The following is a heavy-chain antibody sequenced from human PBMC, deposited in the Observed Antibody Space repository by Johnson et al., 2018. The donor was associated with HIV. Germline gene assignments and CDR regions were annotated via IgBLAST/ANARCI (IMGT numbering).Heavy chain of an antibody. CDR2: INSDGSST. V-gene: IGHV3-74*01. Sequence: EVQLVESGGGVVQPGGSLRLSCAASGFTFSSYWMHWVRQAPGKGLVWVSRINSDGSSTSYADSVKGRFTISRDNAKNTLYLQMNSLRAEDTAVYYCARDAYYGSGSYSQRNTFDVWGQGTMVAVSS. J-gene: IGHJ3*01. CDR3: ARDAYYGSGSYSQRNTFDV. CDR1: GFTFSSYW. D-gene: IGHD3-10*01.